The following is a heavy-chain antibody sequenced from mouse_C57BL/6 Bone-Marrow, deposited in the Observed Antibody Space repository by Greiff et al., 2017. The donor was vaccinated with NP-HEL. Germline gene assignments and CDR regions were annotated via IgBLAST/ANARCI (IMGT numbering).Heavy chain of an antibody. CDR3: ANTDYAMDY. V-gene: IGHV5-6*01. Sequence: EVKLMESGGDLVKPGGSLKLSRAASGFTFSSYGMSWVRQTPDKRLEWVATISSGGSYTYYPDSVKGRFTISRDNAKNTLYLQMSSLKSEDTAMYYCANTDYAMDYWGQGTSVTVSS. CDR1: GFTFSSYG. D-gene: IGHD1-1*01. J-gene: IGHJ4*01. CDR2: ISSGGSYT.